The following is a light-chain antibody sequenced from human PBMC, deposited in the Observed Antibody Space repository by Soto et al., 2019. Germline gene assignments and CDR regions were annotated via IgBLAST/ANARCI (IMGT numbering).Light chain of an antibody. Sequence: DIQMTQSPSTLSASVGDRVTITCRASQSISSWLAWYQQKPGKAPNLLIYKASNLKSGVPSRFSGSGSGTEFTLTISSLQPDDFATYYCQEYNSDSGVTFGGGTKVEIK. CDR1: QSISSW. CDR2: KAS. CDR3: QEYNSDSGVT. V-gene: IGKV1-5*03. J-gene: IGKJ4*01.